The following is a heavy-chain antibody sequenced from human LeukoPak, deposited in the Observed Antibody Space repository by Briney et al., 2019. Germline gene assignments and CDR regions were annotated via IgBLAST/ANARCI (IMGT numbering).Heavy chain of an antibody. CDR2: IRYDGSNK. CDR1: GFTFSSHG. D-gene: IGHD3-3*01. CDR3: ANDITIFGVVMDDAFDI. J-gene: IGHJ3*02. Sequence: GGSLRLSCAASGFTFSSHGMHWVRQAPGKGLEWVAFIRYDGSNKYYADSVKGRFTISRDNSKNTRYRQMNSLRAEDTAVYYCANDITIFGVVMDDAFDIWGQGTMVTVSS. V-gene: IGHV3-30*02.